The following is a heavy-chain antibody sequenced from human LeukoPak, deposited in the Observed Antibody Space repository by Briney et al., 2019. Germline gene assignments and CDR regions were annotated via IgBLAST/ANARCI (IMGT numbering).Heavy chain of an antibody. V-gene: IGHV4-30-4*01. CDR3: TRAYWIGFHFDS. D-gene: IGHD3-3*01. J-gene: IGHJ4*02. CDR2: IYYGGTT. Sequence: SSETLSLTCSVSGGSISSGDYFWTWIRQPPGKGLEYIGYIYYGGTTYYNPSLKSRITMSVDMSANQFSLRLTSVSAADTAVYYCTRAYWIGFHFDSWGQGILVSVSS. CDR1: GGSISSGDYF.